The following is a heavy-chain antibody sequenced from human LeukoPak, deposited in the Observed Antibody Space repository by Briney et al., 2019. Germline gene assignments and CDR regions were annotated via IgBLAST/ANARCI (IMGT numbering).Heavy chain of an antibody. CDR3: ARVDRYHDYLDV. V-gene: IGHV1-69*05. CDR2: IMPLFNTA. J-gene: IGHJ6*03. CDR1: GDTFSSYS. Sequence: ASVKVSCKASGDTFSSYSITWVRQAPGQGLEWMGGIMPLFNTANYAQQFQGRVTITTDESTSTAYMELSSLRFEDTAMYYCARVDRYHDYLDVWGKGTTVTVSS.